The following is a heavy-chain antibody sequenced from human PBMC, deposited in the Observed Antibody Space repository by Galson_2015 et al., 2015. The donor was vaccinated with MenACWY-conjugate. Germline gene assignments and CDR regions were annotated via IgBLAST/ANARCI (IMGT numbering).Heavy chain of an antibody. V-gene: IGHV6-1*01. D-gene: IGHD6-19*01. CDR2: TYYRSKWYN. CDR3: ARTVAVGFYYHGMDV. J-gene: IGHJ6*02. Sequence: CAISGDSASYNSAAWNWIRQSPSRGLEWLGRTYYRSKWYNDYSGSVKSRISINPDTSKNQVSLQLTSVTPEDTAIYYCARTVAVGFYYHGMDVWGQGTTVTVSS. CDR1: GDSASYNSAA.